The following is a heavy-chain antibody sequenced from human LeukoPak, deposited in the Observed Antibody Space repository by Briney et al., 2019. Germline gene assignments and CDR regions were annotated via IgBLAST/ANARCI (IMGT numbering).Heavy chain of an antibody. CDR1: EFTFNNYA. CDR3: ARGRYSGTTYYFDY. CDR2: IKKDGSET. V-gene: IGHV3-7*03. Sequence: GGSLRLSCAASEFTFNNYAMSWVRQVPGKGLEWVANIKKDGSETYYVDSVKGRFTISRDNAKNSLYLQMNSLRAEDTAMYYCARGRYSGTTYYFDYWGQGTLVTVSS. J-gene: IGHJ4*02. D-gene: IGHD5-12*01.